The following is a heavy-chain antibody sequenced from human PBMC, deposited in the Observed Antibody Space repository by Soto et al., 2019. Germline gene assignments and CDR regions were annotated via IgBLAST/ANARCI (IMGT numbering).Heavy chain of an antibody. CDR2: ISSSSSYI. V-gene: IGHV3-21*01. CDR1: GFTFISYS. Sequence: GGSLRLSCAASGFTFISYSMNWVRQATGKGLEWVSSISSSSSYIYYADSVKGRFTISRDNAKNSLYLQMNSLRAEDTAVYYCARDPTLYSSSSNWFDPWGQGTLVTVSS. J-gene: IGHJ5*02. D-gene: IGHD6-6*01. CDR3: ARDPTLYSSSSNWFDP.